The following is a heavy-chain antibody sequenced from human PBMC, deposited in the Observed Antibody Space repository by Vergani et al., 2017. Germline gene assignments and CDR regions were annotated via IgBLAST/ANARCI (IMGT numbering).Heavy chain of an antibody. D-gene: IGHD3-10*01. CDR1: NGPISEKSDS. CDR2: VNYSGIA. J-gene: IGHJ3*02. Sequence: QVQLQESGPGLVKPSETLSLRCIVSNGPISEKSDSWGWIRPPLGKGLEWIGDVNYSGIAFYNPSLRSRATISVDTSKNQFSLKVISVTAADTAVYYCARRRAVRGTIISSTFDIWGQGTMVSVSS. V-gene: IGHV4-39*01. CDR3: ARRRAVRGTIISSTFDI.